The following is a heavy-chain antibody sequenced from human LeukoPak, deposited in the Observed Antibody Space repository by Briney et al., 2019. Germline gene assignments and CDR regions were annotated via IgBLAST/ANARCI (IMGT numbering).Heavy chain of an antibody. D-gene: IGHD5-18*01. CDR1: GGSISNSY. J-gene: IGHJ4*02. Sequence: SETLSLTCTVSGGSISNSYWSWIRQPPGKGLEWIGYIYYSGSTDYNPSLTSRVTISLDTSKNQFSLEVSSVTATDTAVYFCARHLGRAYNYALPRLDYWGQGSLVTVSS. CDR3: ARHLGRAYNYALPRLDY. V-gene: IGHV4-59*08. CDR2: IYYSGST.